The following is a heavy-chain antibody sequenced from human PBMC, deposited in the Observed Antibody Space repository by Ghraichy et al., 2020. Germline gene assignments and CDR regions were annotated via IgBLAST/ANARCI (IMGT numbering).Heavy chain of an antibody. V-gene: IGHV3-48*02. CDR3: ARYLWWGVGAKNYYYYYMDV. CDR1: GFTFSSYS. CDR2: ISSSSSTI. D-gene: IGHD1-26*01. Sequence: GGSLRLSCAASGFTFSSYSMNWVRQAPGKGLEWVSYISSSSSTIYYADSVKGRFTISRDNAKNSLYLQMNSLRDEDTAVYYCARYLWWGVGAKNYYYYYMDVWGKGTTVTVSS. J-gene: IGHJ6*03.